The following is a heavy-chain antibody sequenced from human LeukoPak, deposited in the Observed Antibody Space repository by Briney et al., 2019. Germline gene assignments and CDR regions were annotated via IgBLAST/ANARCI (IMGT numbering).Heavy chain of an antibody. J-gene: IGHJ6*02. CDR2: IHYSGNT. CDR1: GGSISGYY. D-gene: IGHD3-10*01. V-gene: IGHV4-59*08. Sequence: SETLSLTCTVSGGSISGYYWSWIRQPPGKGLEYIGYIHYSGNTNYNPSLKSRVTISVDTSKNQFSLRLSSVTAADTGVYYCTWQSEFYYNGMDVWGQGTTVTVSS. CDR3: TWQSEFYYNGMDV.